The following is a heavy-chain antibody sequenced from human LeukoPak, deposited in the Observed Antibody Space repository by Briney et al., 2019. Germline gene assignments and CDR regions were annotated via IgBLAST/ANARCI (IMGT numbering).Heavy chain of an antibody. CDR1: GGPISSYY. V-gene: IGHV4-59*08. CDR2: IYYSGST. J-gene: IGHJ4*02. CDR3: ARLGILGSGSYFLDY. Sequence: PSETLSLTCTVSGGPISSYYWSWIRQPPGKGLEWIGYIYYSGSTNYNPSLKSRVTISVDTSKNQFSLKLSSVTAADTAVYYCARLGILGSGSYFLDYWGQGTLVTVSS. D-gene: IGHD3-10*01.